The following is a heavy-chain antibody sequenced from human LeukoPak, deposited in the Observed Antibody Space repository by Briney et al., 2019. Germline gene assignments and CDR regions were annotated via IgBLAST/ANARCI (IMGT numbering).Heavy chain of an antibody. D-gene: IGHD3-10*01. J-gene: IGHJ6*03. CDR1: GGSISSHY. CDR2: IYYSGST. CDR3: ARLSAYYYGSYFYYYMDV. Sequence: SETLSLTCTVSGGSISSHYWSWIRQSPGKGLEWIGYIYYSGSTNYNPSFKSRVTISVDTSKNQFSLKLSSVTAADTAVYYCARLSAYYYGSYFYYYMDVWGKGTTVTVSS. V-gene: IGHV4-59*11.